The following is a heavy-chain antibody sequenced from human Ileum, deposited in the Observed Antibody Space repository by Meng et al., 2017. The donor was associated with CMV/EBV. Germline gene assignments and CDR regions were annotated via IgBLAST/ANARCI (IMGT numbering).Heavy chain of an antibody. V-gene: IGHV4-4*07. CDR3: ARGPGASTREGFDY. Sequence: VQLQGSGPGLVKPSETLSLTCTVPGGSVNNYNWSWIRQSAGKGLEWIGRFYSSDTYNYHPSLDSRVTMSLDTSKNQFSLNLRSVTAADTATYYCARGPGASTREGFDYWGLGTLVTVSS. CDR1: GGSVNNYN. CDR2: FYSSDTY. J-gene: IGHJ4*02. D-gene: IGHD1-26*01.